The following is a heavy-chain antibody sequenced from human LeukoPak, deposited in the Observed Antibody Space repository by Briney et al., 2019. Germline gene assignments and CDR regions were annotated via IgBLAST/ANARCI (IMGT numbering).Heavy chain of an antibody. CDR2: IDPNNGDT. Sequence: ASVKVSCKASAYTFSGYYLHWVRQAPGQGPEWMGWIDPNNGDTDYAQKFQGRVTMTRDRSISTAYMELSRLTSDDMAVYYCARRSRNGLDAFDIWGQGTMVTVSS. D-gene: IGHD2-8*01. CDR3: ARRSRNGLDAFDI. J-gene: IGHJ3*02. CDR1: AYTFSGYY. V-gene: IGHV1-2*02.